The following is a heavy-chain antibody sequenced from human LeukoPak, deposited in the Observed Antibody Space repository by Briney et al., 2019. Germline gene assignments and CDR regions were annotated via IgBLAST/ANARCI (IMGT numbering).Heavy chain of an antibody. Sequence: GGSLRLSCAASGFTFSSYTMNWVRQPPGKGLEWVSNIGTSSTTIYYADSVKGRFTISRDNAKNSLYLQMNSLRAEDTALYYCARRGSSWYWFDPWGQGTLVTVSS. J-gene: IGHJ5*02. V-gene: IGHV3-48*04. CDR2: IGTSSTTI. CDR3: ARRGSSWYWFDP. CDR1: GFTFSSYT. D-gene: IGHD6-13*01.